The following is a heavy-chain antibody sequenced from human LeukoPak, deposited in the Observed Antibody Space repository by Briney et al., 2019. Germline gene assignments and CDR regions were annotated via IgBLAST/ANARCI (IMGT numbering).Heavy chain of an antibody. D-gene: IGHD2-2*01. J-gene: IGHJ4*02. CDR3: ATGRNIVVVPAAMDY. CDR1: GGSISSGNYF. CDR2: IHTSGST. V-gene: IGHV4-61*02. Sequence: PSRTLSLTCTVSGGSISSGNYFWSWIRQPAGKGLEWIGRIHTSGSTNYNSSLKSRVTISIDTPKNQFSLKLSSVTAADTAVYYCATGRNIVVVPAAMDYWGQGTLVTVSS.